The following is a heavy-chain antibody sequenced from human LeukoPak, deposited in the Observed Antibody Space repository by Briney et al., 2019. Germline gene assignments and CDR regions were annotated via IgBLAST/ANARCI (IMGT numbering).Heavy chain of an antibody. CDR2: IYYSGGT. Sequence: TLSLTCTVSGGSISSGGYYWSWIRQHPGKGLEWIGYIYYSGGTYYNPSLKSRVTISVDTSKNQFSLKLSSVTAADTAVYYCASGYSSSWLDYWGQGTLVTVSS. D-gene: IGHD6-13*01. CDR3: ASGYSSSWLDY. J-gene: IGHJ4*02. V-gene: IGHV4-31*03. CDR1: GGSISSGGYY.